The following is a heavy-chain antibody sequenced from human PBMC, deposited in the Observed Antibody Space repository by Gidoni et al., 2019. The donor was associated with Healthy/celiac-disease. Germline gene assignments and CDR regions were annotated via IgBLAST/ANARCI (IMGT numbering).Heavy chain of an antibody. V-gene: IGHV1-2*02. CDR1: GYTLTGYY. J-gene: IGHJ4*02. D-gene: IGHD1-26*01. CDR3: ARQEMVGAYFDY. CDR2: INPNSGGT. Sequence: QVQLVQSGAEVKKPGASVKVSCKAAGYTLTGYYMHWVRQAPGQGLEWMGWINPNSGGTYYAQKFQGRVTMTRDTSISTAYMELSRLRSDDTAVYYCARQEMVGAYFDYWGQGTLVTVSS.